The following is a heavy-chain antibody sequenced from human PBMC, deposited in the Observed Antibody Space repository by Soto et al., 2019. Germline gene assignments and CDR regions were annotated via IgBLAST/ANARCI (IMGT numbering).Heavy chain of an antibody. J-gene: IGHJ6*02. CDR2: IWYDGSKK. V-gene: IGHV3-33*01. D-gene: IGHD2-15*01. Sequence: QVQLVESGGGVVQPGRSLRLSCAASGFTFSSYGMHWARQAPGKGLEWVAVIWYDGSKKYYADSVKGRVTISRDNSKNTLYLQMNSLRAEDTAVYYCASEYCSGGRCYYYGMDGWGQGTTVPVS. CDR3: ASEYCSGGRCYYYGMDG. CDR1: GFTFSSYG.